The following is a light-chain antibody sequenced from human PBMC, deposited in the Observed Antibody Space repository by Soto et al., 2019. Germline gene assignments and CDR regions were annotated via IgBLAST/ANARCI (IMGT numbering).Light chain of an antibody. CDR1: QSIRSL. CDR3: QQYQTYST. V-gene: IGKV1-5*01. CDR2: DAS. J-gene: IGKJ5*01. Sequence: DIHMTQSPSTLAASVGDGVTITCRASQSIRSLLAWYQQKPGKAPKVLIYDASSLGSGVPSRFSGSGSGKEFTLTISSLQPDDFATYFCQQYQTYSTVGQGTRLEIK.